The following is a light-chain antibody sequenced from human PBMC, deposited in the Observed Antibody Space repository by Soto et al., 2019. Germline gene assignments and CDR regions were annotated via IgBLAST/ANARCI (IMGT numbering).Light chain of an antibody. V-gene: IGLV1-40*01. Sequence: QSVMTQQPSVSGAPGQRVTISCTGSGSNIGAGYDVHWYQQLPGTAPKLLIYGNSNRPSGVPDRFSGSKSGTSASLAITGLQAEDEADYYCQSYDSSLSGYVFGTGTKVTV. J-gene: IGLJ1*01. CDR2: GNS. CDR3: QSYDSSLSGYV. CDR1: GSNIGAGYD.